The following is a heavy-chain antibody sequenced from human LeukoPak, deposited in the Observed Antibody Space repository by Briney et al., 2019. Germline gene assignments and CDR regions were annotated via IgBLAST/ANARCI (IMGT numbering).Heavy chain of an antibody. J-gene: IGHJ3*02. CDR1: GYTFTSYY. V-gene: IGHV1-46*01. CDR2: INPSGGST. CDR3: ARGGIVGATDAFDI. D-gene: IGHD1-26*01. Sequence: ASVKVSCKASGYTFTSYYMHWVRQAPGQGLEWMGIINPSGGSTSYAQKFQGRVTITTDESTSTAYMELSSLRSEDTAVYYCARGGIVGATDAFDIWGQGTMVTVSS.